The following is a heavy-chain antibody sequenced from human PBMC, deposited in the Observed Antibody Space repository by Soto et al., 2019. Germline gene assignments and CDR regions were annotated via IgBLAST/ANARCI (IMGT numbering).Heavy chain of an antibody. V-gene: IGHV2-5*02. CDR1: GFSLSTSGVG. CDR2: VYWDDTK. Sequence: QITLKESGPPLVKPTQTLTLTCTFSGFSLSTSGVGVGWIRQPPGKALEWLAVVYWDDTKHYSPSLKSRLTITKDTSKNQVVLTMTNMDPVDTATYFCAHKGYGDSPLDYWGQGTLVTVSS. CDR3: AHKGYGDSPLDY. J-gene: IGHJ4*02. D-gene: IGHD4-17*01.